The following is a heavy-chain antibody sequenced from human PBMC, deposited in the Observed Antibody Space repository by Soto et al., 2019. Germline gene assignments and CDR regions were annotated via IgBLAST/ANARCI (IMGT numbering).Heavy chain of an antibody. Sequence: SETRSLTCTVSGGSISSGNYCWSWIRQPPGKGLEWIGFIHYSGSSYYNPSLKSRVTISVDTSKNQFSLKLDSVTAADTAVYYCARDLDTATYFDYWGHGTLVTVSS. D-gene: IGHD5-18*01. V-gene: IGHV4-30-4*01. CDR3: ARDLDTATYFDY. CDR2: IHYSGSS. CDR1: GGSISSGNYC. J-gene: IGHJ4*01.